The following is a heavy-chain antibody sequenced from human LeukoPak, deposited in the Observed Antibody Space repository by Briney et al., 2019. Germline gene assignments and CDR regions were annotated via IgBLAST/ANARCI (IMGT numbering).Heavy chain of an antibody. CDR3: ARDPDSSYEWGPFDP. J-gene: IGHJ5*02. Sequence: GGSLRLSCEGSGFPFSSYEMNWLRQAPGKGLEWVSHIDSGGITIYYADSVKGRFTISRDNAKNSIYLQMDSLRVEDTAIYYCARDPDSSYEWGPFDPWGQGTLVTVSS. D-gene: IGHD6-6*01. CDR1: GFPFSSYE. CDR2: IDSGGITI. V-gene: IGHV3-48*03.